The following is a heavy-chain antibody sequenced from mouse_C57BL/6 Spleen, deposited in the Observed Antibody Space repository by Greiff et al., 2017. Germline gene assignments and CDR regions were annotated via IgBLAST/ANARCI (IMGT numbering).Heavy chain of an antibody. CDR2: ISDGGSYT. CDR1: GFTFSSYA. CDR3: ARENWERYYCDC. D-gene: IGHD4-1*01. V-gene: IGHV5-4*01. J-gene: IGHJ2*01. Sequence: DVKLVESGGGLVKPGGSLKLSCAASGFTFSSYAMSWVRQTPEKRLEWVATISDGGSYTYYPDNVKGRFTIPRDNAKNNLYLQMSHLKSEDTAMYYCARENWERYYCDCWGQGTTLTVSS.